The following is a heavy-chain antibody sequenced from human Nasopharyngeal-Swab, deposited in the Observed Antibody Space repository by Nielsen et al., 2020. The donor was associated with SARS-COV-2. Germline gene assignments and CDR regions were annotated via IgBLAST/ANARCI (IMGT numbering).Heavy chain of an antibody. V-gene: IGHV4-34*01. J-gene: IGHJ3*02. CDR3: ARHIRGWDAFDI. CDR1: GGSLNNYW. Sequence: LRLSCAVYGGSLNNYWWSWIRQTPGKGLEWIGEIYHRGTTNYNPSLKSRVTISVDTSKNQFSLELISVTAADTAVYYCARHIRGWDAFDIWGQGTTVTVSS. CDR2: IYHRGTT. D-gene: IGHD6-19*01.